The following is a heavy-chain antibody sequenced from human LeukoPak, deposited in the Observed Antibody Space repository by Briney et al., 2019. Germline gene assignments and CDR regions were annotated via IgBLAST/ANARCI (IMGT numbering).Heavy chain of an antibody. CDR2: INPNSGGA. CDR1: GYTFTGYF. V-gene: IGHV1-2*02. D-gene: IGHD2-15*01. J-gene: IGHJ6*02. Sequence: ASVKVSCKASGYTFTGYFMHWVRQAPGQGLEWMGWINPNSGGADYAQKFQGRVTMTRDTSIRTAYMELSRLRSDDTAVYYCARGDIVYGMDVWGQGTAVTVSS. CDR3: ARGDIVYGMDV.